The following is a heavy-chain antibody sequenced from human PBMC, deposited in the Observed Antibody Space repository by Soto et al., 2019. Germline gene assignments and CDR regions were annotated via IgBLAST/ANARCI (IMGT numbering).Heavy chain of an antibody. CDR3: GRAHRDLQQLVHYYYSMDV. CDR1: GGSISSYY. J-gene: IGHJ6*02. D-gene: IGHD6-13*01. Sequence: SETLSLTCTVSGGSISSYYWSWIRQPPGKGLEWIGYIYYTGLSNSNPSLNSRVTMSVDTSKNQFSLKLTSVTAADTAVYYCGRAHRDLQQLVHYYYSMDVWGQGTTVTVSS. CDR2: IYYTGLS. V-gene: IGHV4-59*08.